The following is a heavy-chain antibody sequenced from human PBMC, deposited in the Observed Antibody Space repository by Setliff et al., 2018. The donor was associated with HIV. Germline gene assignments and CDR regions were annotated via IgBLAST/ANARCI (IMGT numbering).Heavy chain of an antibody. D-gene: IGHD6-13*01. J-gene: IGHJ6*03. CDR1: GFTFRNFW. Sequence: GGSLRLSCTASGFTFRNFWMNWVRQAPGKGLEWVSYISSSSSTIYYVDSVKGRFTISRDNARYSLYLQMNSLRAEDTAVYYCARDQSSSWFGFMDVWGKGTTVTVSS. CDR2: ISSSSSTI. CDR3: ARDQSSSWFGFMDV. V-gene: IGHV3-48*01.